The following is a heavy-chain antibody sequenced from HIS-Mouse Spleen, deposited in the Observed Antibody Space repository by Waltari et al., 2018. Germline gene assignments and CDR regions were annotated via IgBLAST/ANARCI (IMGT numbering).Heavy chain of an antibody. CDR1: GCSISSSSYY. V-gene: IGHV4-39*07. J-gene: IGHJ2*01. Sequence: QLQLQESGPGLVKPSETLSLTCTVSGCSISSSSYYWGWIRQPPGKGLEWIGSINYSGGTYYNQALKSRVTISVDTAKNQCSLKLSSVTAADTAVYYCAREIPYSSSWYDWYFDLWGRGTLVTVSS. CDR3: AREIPYSSSWYDWYFDL. CDR2: INYSGGT. D-gene: IGHD6-13*01.